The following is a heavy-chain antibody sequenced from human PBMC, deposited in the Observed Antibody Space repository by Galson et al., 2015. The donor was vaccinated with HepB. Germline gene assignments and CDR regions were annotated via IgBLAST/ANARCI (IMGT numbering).Heavy chain of an antibody. D-gene: IGHD1-26*01. V-gene: IGHV1-69*02. CDR3: ARGQGGVGATSFDY. Sequence: SVKVSCKASGGTFSSYTISWVRQALGQGLGWMGRIFPILGIANYAKKFQGRVTITAEKSTSTAYMELSSLRSEDTAVYYCARGQGGVGATSFDYWGQGTLVTISS. CDR2: IFPILGIA. CDR1: GGTFSSYT. J-gene: IGHJ4*02.